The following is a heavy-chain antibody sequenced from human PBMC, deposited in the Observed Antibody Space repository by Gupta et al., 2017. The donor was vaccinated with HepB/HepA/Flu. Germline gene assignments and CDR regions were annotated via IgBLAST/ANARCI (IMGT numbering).Heavy chain of an antibody. CDR3: AREDGTVDD. D-gene: IGHD1-26*01. J-gene: IGHJ4*02. V-gene: IGHV3-7*01. CDR1: GFICSNYG. CDR2: IRPDVDER. Sequence: EVQLVASGVGLVQPVGSLRLSCATSGFICSNYGMNWVRQAPGKGLEWVDNIRPDVDERFYGDSVRGRFIVSRDNVRNSLYLQMNSLSAEDTAVYYCAREDGTVDDGGQGTLVTVSS.